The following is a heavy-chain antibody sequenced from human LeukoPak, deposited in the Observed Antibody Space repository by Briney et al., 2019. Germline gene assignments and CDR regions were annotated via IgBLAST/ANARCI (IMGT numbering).Heavy chain of an antibody. CDR1: GFTFSTYA. D-gene: IGHD3-3*01. Sequence: GGSLRLSCAASGFTFSTYAMRWVRQAPGKGLEWVSAISGSGGSTYYADSVKGRFTISRDNSKNTLYLQMNSLRAEDTAVYYCAKSPTYYDFWSGHGGPNWFDPWGQGTLVTVSS. V-gene: IGHV3-23*01. CDR2: ISGSGGST. CDR3: AKSPTYYDFWSGHGGPNWFDP. J-gene: IGHJ5*02.